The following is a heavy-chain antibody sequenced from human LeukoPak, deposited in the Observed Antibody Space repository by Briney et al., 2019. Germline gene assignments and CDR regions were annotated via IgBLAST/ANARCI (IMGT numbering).Heavy chain of an antibody. Sequence: PSETLSLTCAVYGGSFSGYYWSWIRQPPGKGLEWIGEINHSGSTNYNPSLKSRVTISVDTSKNQFSLKLSSVTAADTAVYYCATTRGIVGATDSDYWGQGTLVTVSS. CDR3: ATTRGIVGATDSDY. CDR2: INHSGST. V-gene: IGHV4-34*01. J-gene: IGHJ4*02. D-gene: IGHD1-26*01. CDR1: GGSFSGYY.